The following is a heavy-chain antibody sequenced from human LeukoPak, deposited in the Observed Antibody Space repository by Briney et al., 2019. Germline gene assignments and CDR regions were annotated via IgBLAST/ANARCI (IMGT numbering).Heavy chain of an antibody. CDR2: IIPILGIA. Sequence: SVKVSCKASGGTFSSYAISWVRQAPGQGLEWMGRIIPILGIANYAQKFQGRVTITADKSTSTAYMELSSLRSEDTAVYYCARGPYSIGRNRVDYCGHGNLVTASS. CDR3: ARGPYSIGRNRVDY. J-gene: IGHJ4*01. V-gene: IGHV1-69*04. CDR1: GGTFSSYA. D-gene: IGHD6-19*01.